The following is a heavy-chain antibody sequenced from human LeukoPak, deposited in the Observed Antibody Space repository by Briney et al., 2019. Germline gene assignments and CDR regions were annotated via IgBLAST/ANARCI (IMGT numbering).Heavy chain of an antibody. J-gene: IGHJ2*01. CDR3: ARQSDTAMVTRYFDL. CDR1: GGSFSGYY. Sequence: SETLSLTCAVYGGSFSGYYWSWIRQPPGKGLEWIGEINHSGSTNYNPSLKSRVTISVDTSKNQFSLKLSSVTAADTAVYYCARQSDTAMVTRYFDLWGRGTLVTVSS. D-gene: IGHD5-18*01. CDR2: INHSGST. V-gene: IGHV4-34*01.